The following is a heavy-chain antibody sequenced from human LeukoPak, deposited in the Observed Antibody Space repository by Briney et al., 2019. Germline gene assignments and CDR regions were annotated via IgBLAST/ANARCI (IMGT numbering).Heavy chain of an antibody. Sequence: ASVKVSCKASGYTLTSYGISWVRQAPGQGLEWMGWISAYNGNTNYAQKLQGRVTMTTDTSTSTAYMELRSLRSDDTAVYYCARQPATIFGVVILLFDYWGQGTLVTVSS. D-gene: IGHD3-3*01. CDR2: ISAYNGNT. J-gene: IGHJ4*02. V-gene: IGHV1-18*01. CDR1: GYTLTSYG. CDR3: ARQPATIFGVVILLFDY.